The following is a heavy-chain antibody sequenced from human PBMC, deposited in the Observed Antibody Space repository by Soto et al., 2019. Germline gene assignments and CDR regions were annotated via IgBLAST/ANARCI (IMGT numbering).Heavy chain of an antibody. CDR1: GFSLTTGKLG. J-gene: IGHJ6*01. Sequence: XGPTPVNPTETLTLTCTVSGFSLTTGKLGVSWIRQPPGKALEWLAHIFSDNERSYSTSLQGRLTNSKDTSGSQVVLSMTNVDPVDTATHSCARMKADSDQFYYAMDVCGQETTVTVS. V-gene: IGHV2-26*01. CDR3: ARMKADSDQFYYAMDV. CDR2: IFSDNER. D-gene: IGHD6-13*01.